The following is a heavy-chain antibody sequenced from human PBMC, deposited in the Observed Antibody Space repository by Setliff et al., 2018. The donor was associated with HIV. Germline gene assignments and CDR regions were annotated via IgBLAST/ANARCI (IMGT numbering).Heavy chain of an antibody. V-gene: IGHV1-2*02. Sequence: GASVKVSCTSSGYPFADHYLHWGRQAPGQGLQWMGWINPRSGVTKYAQNFQGRFIMTTDTTINTAYMQLERLTSDDTALYYCARDSGTNDHFLSPYYGALDFWGLGTLVTVSS. CDR2: INPRSGVT. CDR3: ARDSGTNDHFLSPYYGALDF. J-gene: IGHJ4*02. CDR1: GYPFADHY. D-gene: IGHD3-3*02.